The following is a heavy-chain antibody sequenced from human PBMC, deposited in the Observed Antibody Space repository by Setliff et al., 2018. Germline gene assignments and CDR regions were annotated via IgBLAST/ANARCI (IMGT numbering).Heavy chain of an antibody. CDR1: GGSISSGAYY. Sequence: SETLSLTCSLSGGSISSGAYYWSWIRQPAGKGLEWIGRIHTSGRTTYNPSLKSRLTISVDTSKNQFSLNLSSVTAADTAVYYCARSGYYDFWSGFLNDAFDIWGQGTMVTVSS. CDR2: IHTSGRT. V-gene: IGHV4-61*02. D-gene: IGHD3-3*01. CDR3: ARSGYYDFWSGFLNDAFDI. J-gene: IGHJ3*02.